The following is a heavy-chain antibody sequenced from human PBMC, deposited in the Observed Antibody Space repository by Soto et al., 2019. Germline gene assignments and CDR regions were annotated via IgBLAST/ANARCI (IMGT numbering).Heavy chain of an antibody. Sequence: VQLVESGGGLVQPGGSLRLSCAASGFTFSSYEMNWVRQAPGKGLEWVAVISYDGSNKYYADSVKGRFTISRDNSKNTLYLQMNSLRAEDTAVYYCARLRFLEWLYPSSSYYYYGMDVWGQGTTVTVSS. CDR1: GFTFSSYE. CDR2: ISYDGSNK. CDR3: ARLRFLEWLYPSSSYYYYGMDV. V-gene: IGHV3-30-3*01. J-gene: IGHJ6*02. D-gene: IGHD3-3*01.